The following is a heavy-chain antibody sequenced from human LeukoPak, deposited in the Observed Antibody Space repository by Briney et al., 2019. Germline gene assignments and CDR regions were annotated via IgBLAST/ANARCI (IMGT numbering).Heavy chain of an antibody. V-gene: IGHV3-23*01. CDR2: IDIGGGTT. CDR1: GFTVSTYA. D-gene: IGHD1-26*01. J-gene: IGHJ4*02. Sequence: GGSLRLSCAASGFTVSTYAMSWVRQAPGMGLQLVSAIDIGGGTTYSADSVKGRFTISRDNTKNTLYLQMDSLRAEDAAVYFCAKDYRGSFTDWGQGTLVTVSS. CDR3: AKDYRGSFTD.